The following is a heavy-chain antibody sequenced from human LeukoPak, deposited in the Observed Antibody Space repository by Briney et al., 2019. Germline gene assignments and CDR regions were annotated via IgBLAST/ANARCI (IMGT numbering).Heavy chain of an antibody. V-gene: IGHV4-59*01. CDR1: GGSISSYY. Sequence: SETLSLTCTVSGGSISSYYWSWIRQPPGKGLEWIGYIYYSGSTNYNPSLKSRVTISVDTSKNQFSLKLSSVTAADSAVYYCARGGPIAPLDYWGQGTLVTVSS. CDR2: IYYSGST. J-gene: IGHJ4*02. D-gene: IGHD6-13*01. CDR3: ARGGPIAPLDY.